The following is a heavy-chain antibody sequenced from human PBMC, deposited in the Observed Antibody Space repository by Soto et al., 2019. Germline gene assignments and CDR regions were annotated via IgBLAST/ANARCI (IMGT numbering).Heavy chain of an antibody. V-gene: IGHV1-69*01. CDR3: ARVAPHYYDSSGYYPG. CDR2: IIPIFGTA. Sequence: QVQLVQSGAEVKKPGSSVKVSCKASGGTFSSYAISWVRQAPGQGLEWMGGIIPIFGTANYAQKFQGRVTITADESTSTAYMELSSLISEDTAVYYCARVAPHYYDSSGYYPGWGQGTMVTVSS. CDR1: GGTFSSYA. D-gene: IGHD3-22*01. J-gene: IGHJ3*01.